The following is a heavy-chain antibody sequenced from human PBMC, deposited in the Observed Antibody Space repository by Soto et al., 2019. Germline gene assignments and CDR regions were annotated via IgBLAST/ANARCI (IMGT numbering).Heavy chain of an antibody. Sequence: SETLSLTCTVSGGSITNYCWSWIRQRPGKGMGWMCHEYNRGTNYYSPSLQSPVTTSLDRSNNQFSLEVRSVTAAATAVYYCARWPVSMILGVLITGPPSYYIDFWGQGILVTVSS. CDR1: GGSITNYC. CDR3: ARWPVSMILGVLITGPPSYYIDF. CDR2: EYNRGTN. J-gene: IGHJ4*02. D-gene: IGHD3-10*01. V-gene: IGHV4-59*13.